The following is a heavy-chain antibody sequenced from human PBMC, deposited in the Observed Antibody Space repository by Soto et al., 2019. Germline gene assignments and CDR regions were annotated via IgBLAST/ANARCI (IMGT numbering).Heavy chain of an antibody. CDR2: IIPILCIA. CDR3: ARAGYCSSPSCYFDY. Sequence: QVQLVQSGAEVKKPGSSVKVSCKASGGTFSSYTISWVRQAPGQGLEWMGRIIPILCIANYAQKFQGRDMITADKSTSTAYMELSSLRSEDTAVYYCARAGYCSSPSCYFDYWGQGTLVTVSS. V-gene: IGHV1-69*02. D-gene: IGHD2-2*01. J-gene: IGHJ4*02. CDR1: GGTFSSYT.